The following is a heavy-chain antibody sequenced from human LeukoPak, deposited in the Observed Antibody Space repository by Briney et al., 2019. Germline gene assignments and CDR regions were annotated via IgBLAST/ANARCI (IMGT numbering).Heavy chain of an antibody. CDR1: GFTFSSYA. CDR2: ISYDGTNK. J-gene: IGHJ5*02. Sequence: GRSLRLSCAASGFTFSSYAMHWVRQAPGKGLEWVAVISYDGTNKYYADSVKGRFTISRDNAKNTLNLQMNSLRAEDTAVYYCARDLGQYYDTSDNWFDPWGQGTLVTVSS. V-gene: IGHV3-30*04. D-gene: IGHD3-22*01. CDR3: ARDLGQYYDTSDNWFDP.